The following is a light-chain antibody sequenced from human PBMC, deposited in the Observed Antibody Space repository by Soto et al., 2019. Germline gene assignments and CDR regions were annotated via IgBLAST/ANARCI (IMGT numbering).Light chain of an antibody. CDR2: STS. J-gene: IGLJ1*01. CDR1: SSDIGAGYD. CDR3: QSYDSSMSAYV. Sequence: QSVLTQPPSVSGAPGQRVTISCTESSSDIGAGYDVHWYQQLPGTAPKPLIYSTSNRPSGVPDRFSASKSGTSASLAITGLQAEDEADYYCQSYDSSMSAYVFGTGTKVTVL. V-gene: IGLV1-40*01.